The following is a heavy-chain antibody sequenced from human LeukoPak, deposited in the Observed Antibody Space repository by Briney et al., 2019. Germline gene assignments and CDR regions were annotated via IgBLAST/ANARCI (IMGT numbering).Heavy chain of an antibody. V-gene: IGHV3-30*18. J-gene: IGHJ6*02. Sequence: PGRSLRLSCAASGFTFSSYGMHWVRQAPGKGLEWVAVISCDGSNKYYADSVKGRFTISRDNSKNTLYLQMNSLRAEDTAVYYCAKVLRYSYGYYYYYYYGMDVWGQGTTVTVSS. CDR3: AKVLRYSYGYYYYYYYGMDV. CDR1: GFTFSSYG. D-gene: IGHD5-18*01. CDR2: ISCDGSNK.